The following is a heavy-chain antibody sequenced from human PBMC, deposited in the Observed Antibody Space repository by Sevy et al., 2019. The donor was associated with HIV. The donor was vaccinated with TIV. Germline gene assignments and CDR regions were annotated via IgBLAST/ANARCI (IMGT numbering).Heavy chain of an antibody. CDR3: AREDSDDTIAYYYFYYGMDV. CDR1: GYTFTAYY. Sequence: ASVKVSCKASGYTFTAYYIHWLRQAPGQGLEWMGRIHPKSGATNYAQKFQGRVTMTRDTSISTSFMKLTSLRSDDTAVYYCAREDSDDTIAYYYFYYGMDVWGQGTTVTVSS. V-gene: IGHV1-2*06. CDR2: IHPKSGAT. D-gene: IGHD2-21*01. J-gene: IGHJ6*02.